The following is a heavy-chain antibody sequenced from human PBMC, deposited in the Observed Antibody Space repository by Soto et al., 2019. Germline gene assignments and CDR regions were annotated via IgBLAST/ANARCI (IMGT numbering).Heavy chain of an antibody. Sequence: QVQLQXSGPGLVKPXXTLSLTCTVXGGSISSGGYYWSWIRQHPGKGLEWIGYIYYSGSTYYNPSLKSRVTISVDTSKNQFSLKLSSVTAADTAVYYCARDDYYGSGAHDYWGQGTLVTVSS. V-gene: IGHV4-31*03. J-gene: IGHJ4*02. CDR3: ARDDYYGSGAHDY. D-gene: IGHD3-10*01. CDR1: GGSISSGGYY. CDR2: IYYSGST.